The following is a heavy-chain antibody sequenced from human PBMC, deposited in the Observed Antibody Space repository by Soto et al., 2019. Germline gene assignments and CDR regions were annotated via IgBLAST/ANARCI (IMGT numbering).Heavy chain of an antibody. CDR2: IYSGGST. Sequence: GGSLTLSCAASGFNVSSNYMSWVRQAPGKGLEWVSVIYSGGSTYYADSVNGRFTISIHNSKNTLYLQMNSLRAEDTAVYYCARSDATRCQAYFKHWGQGTLVTLSS. V-gene: IGHV3-53*04. D-gene: IGHD2-2*01. CDR3: ARSDATRCQAYFKH. J-gene: IGHJ1*01. CDR1: GFNVSSNY.